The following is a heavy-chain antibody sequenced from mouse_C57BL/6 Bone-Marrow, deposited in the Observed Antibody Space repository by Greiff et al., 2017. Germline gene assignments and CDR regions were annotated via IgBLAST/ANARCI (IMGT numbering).Heavy chain of an antibody. CDR1: GFTFSSYA. Sequence: EVKLMESGGGLVKPGGSLKLSCAASGFTFSSYAMSWVRQTPEKRLEWVATISDGGSSTYYPDNVKGRFTISRDNAKNNLYLQMSHLKSEDTAMYYCARESPITTVVAVYYAMDYWGQGTSVTVSS. J-gene: IGHJ4*01. CDR2: ISDGGSST. D-gene: IGHD1-1*01. V-gene: IGHV5-4*01. CDR3: ARESPITTVVAVYYAMDY.